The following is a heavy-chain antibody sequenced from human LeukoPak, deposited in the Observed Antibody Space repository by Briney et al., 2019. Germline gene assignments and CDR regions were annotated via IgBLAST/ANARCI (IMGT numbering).Heavy chain of an antibody. CDR2: IYWNDDT. CDR3: ARRRSPSNGDWFDP. J-gene: IGHJ5*02. Sequence: SGPTLVNPTQTLTLTCTFSGFSLSTSGVAVGWFRQPPGGALEWLALIYWNDDTFYNPSLDSRLTIAKDTSKNQVVLTMTNMDPVDTATFYCARRRSPSNGDWFDPWGQGTLDTVSS. V-gene: IGHV2-5*01. D-gene: IGHD4-17*01. CDR1: GFSLSTSGVA.